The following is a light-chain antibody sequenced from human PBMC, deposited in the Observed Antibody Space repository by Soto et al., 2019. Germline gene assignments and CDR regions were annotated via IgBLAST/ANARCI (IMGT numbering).Light chain of an antibody. CDR1: QSVSSSY. J-gene: IGKJ4*01. Sequence: EIVLTQSPGTLSLSPGERTTLSCRASQSVSSSYLAWYQRKPGQAPRLLIYGASSRAAGIPDRFSGSGSGTDFTLTISRLETEDLAVYYCQQYGSSPLTFGGGTKVEIK. CDR2: GAS. V-gene: IGKV3-20*01. CDR3: QQYGSSPLT.